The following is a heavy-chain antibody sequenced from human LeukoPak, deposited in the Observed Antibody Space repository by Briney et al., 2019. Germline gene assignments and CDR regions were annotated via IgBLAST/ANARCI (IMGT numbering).Heavy chain of an antibody. CDR1: GFTFSNAW. V-gene: IGHV4-34*01. J-gene: IGHJ4*02. Sequence: GSLRLSCAASGFTFSNAWMSWVRQAPGKGLEWIGEINHSGSTNYNPSLKSRVTISVDTSKNQFSLKLSSVTAADTAVYYCAKAGGYSGYGPYLGYWGQGTLVTVSS. CDR2: INHSGST. D-gene: IGHD5-12*01. CDR3: AKAGGYSGYGPYLGY.